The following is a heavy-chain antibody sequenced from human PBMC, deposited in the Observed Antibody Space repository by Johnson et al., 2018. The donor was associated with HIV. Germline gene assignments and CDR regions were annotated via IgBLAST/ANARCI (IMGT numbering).Heavy chain of an antibody. CDR2: IYRGGST. CDR1: GFNVSSNY. J-gene: IGHJ3*02. Sequence: VQLLESGGGLVQPGGSLRLSCAASGFNVSSNYMSWVRQAPGKGLEWVSVIYRGGSTYYKNSVKGRFTISRDTSKNTLYLQMNSVRAEDTAVYYCAREWGEGAFDIWGQGTMVTVSS. CDR3: AREWGEGAFDI. D-gene: IGHD3-16*01. V-gene: IGHV3-66*01.